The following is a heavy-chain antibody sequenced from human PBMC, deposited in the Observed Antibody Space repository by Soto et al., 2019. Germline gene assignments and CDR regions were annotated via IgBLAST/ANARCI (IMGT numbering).Heavy chain of an antibody. CDR2: ISSSSSYI. J-gene: IGHJ3*02. Sequence: EVQLVESGGGLVKPGGSLRLSCAASGFTFSSYSMNWVRQAPGKGLEWVSSISSSSSYIYYADSVKGRFTISRDNAKNSLYQQMNSLRAEDTAVYYCARSRYSSGWGAFDIWGQGTMVTVSS. D-gene: IGHD6-19*01. V-gene: IGHV3-21*01. CDR3: ARSRYSSGWGAFDI. CDR1: GFTFSSYS.